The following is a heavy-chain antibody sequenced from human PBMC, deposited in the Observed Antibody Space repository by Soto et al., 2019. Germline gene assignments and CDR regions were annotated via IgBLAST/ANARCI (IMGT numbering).Heavy chain of an antibody. CDR3: ARDWTGNTCPCLDV. Sequence: EVQLWESGGGLVQPGGSLSLSCAASGFTFSNYALTWVRQSPGKGLEWVSTSGGGGGTTYYADSVKGRFTISRDNSKNTLSLQMSSLRVEDTAIYYCARDWTGNTCPCLDVWGQGTTVSVSS. J-gene: IGHJ6*02. CDR2: SGGGGGTT. V-gene: IGHV3-23*01. D-gene: IGHD2-8*02. CDR1: GFTFSNYA.